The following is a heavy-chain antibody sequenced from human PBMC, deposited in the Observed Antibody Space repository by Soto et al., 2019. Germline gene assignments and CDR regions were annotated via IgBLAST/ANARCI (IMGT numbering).Heavy chain of an antibody. Sequence: VASVKVSCKASGYTFINYGISWVRQAPGQGLEWMGWISAYNGNTNYAQKLQGRVTMTTDTSTSTAYMELRSLRSDDTAVYYCARGSLFITIFGVVISQDWFDPWGQGTLVTVSS. CDR3: ARGSLFITIFGVVISQDWFDP. V-gene: IGHV1-18*01. J-gene: IGHJ5*02. D-gene: IGHD3-3*01. CDR2: ISAYNGNT. CDR1: GYTFINYG.